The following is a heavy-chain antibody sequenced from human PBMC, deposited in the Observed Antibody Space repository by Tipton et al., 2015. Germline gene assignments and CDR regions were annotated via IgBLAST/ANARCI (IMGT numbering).Heavy chain of an antibody. CDR1: GGSISRYY. D-gene: IGHD6-19*01. Sequence: TLSLTCTVSGGSISRYYWSWIRQPPGKGLEWIAYIYYSGSTNYNPSLKSRATISVDTSKNQFSLKLSSVTAADTAVYYCARDRIAVAGHYYYFYYGMDVWGQGTTVTVSS. CDR2: IYYSGST. J-gene: IGHJ6*02. CDR3: ARDRIAVAGHYYYFYYGMDV. V-gene: IGHV4-59*01.